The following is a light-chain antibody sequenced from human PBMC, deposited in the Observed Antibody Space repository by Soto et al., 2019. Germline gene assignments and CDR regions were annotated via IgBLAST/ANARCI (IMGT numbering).Light chain of an antibody. CDR1: QSVNNK. CDR2: GAS. Sequence: EIVMTQSPATLSVSPGGRVTLSCRASQSVNNKVAWYQQTPGQAPRVLIYGASTRATGCPARFSGSGSGTEFTLTISSLQSEDFAIYYCQQYNNWPPITFGQGTRLEIK. V-gene: IGKV3-15*01. CDR3: QQYNNWPPIT. J-gene: IGKJ5*01.